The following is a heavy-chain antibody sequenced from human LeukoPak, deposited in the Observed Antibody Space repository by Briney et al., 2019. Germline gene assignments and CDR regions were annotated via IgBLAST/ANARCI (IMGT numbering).Heavy chain of an antibody. D-gene: IGHD6-13*01. V-gene: IGHV4-34*01. CDR3: ARLPQTRWGIAAPNWFDP. Sequence: RPSETLSLTCAVYGGSFSGYYWSWIRQPPGKGLEWNGEINHSGSTNYNPSLKSRVTISVDTSKNQFSLKLSSVTAADTAVYYCARLPQTRWGIAAPNWFDPWGQGTLVTVSS. CDR2: INHSGST. J-gene: IGHJ5*02. CDR1: GGSFSGYY.